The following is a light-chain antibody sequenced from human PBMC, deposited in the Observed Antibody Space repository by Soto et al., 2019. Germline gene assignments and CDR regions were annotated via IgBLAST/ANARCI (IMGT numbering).Light chain of an antibody. CDR2: EVN. CDR1: SSDVGGYKY. Sequence: QSALTQPPSASGSPGQSVTISCTGTSSDVGGYKYVSWYQQHPGNAPKLMIFEVNKRPSGVPDRFSGSKSGNTASLTVSWLQAEDEADYYCSSYAGINNLGVFGTGTKVTVL. J-gene: IGLJ1*01. V-gene: IGLV2-8*01. CDR3: SSYAGINNLGV.